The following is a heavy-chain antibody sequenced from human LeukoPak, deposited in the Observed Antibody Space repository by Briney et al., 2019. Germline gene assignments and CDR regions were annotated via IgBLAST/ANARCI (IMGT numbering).Heavy chain of an antibody. D-gene: IGHD3-22*01. CDR2: INHSGST. J-gene: IGHJ5*02. CDR3: ARGYYDSSGLYNWFDP. V-gene: IGHV4-34*01. CDR1: GGSISSYY. Sequence: SETLSLTCTVSGGSISSYYWSWIRQPPGKGLEWIGEINHSGSTNYNPSLKSRVTISVDTSKNQFSLKLSSVTAADTAVYYCARGYYDSSGLYNWFDPWGQGTLVTVSS.